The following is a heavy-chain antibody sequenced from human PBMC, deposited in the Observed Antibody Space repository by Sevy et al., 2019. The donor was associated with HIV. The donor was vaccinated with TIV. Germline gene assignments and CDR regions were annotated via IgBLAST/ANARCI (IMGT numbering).Heavy chain of an antibody. V-gene: IGHV1-24*01. J-gene: IGHJ4*02. CDR2: FDPEDDET. CDR1: GYTLTELS. Sequence: ASVKVSCKVSGYTLTELSMHWVRQVPGKGLEWMGSFDPEDDETIYAQKFQGRVTMTEDTSTDTAYMELSSLRSEDTAVYYCPTTKDYYENSGDPFDYWGQGTLVTVSS. D-gene: IGHD3-22*01. CDR3: PTTKDYYENSGDPFDY.